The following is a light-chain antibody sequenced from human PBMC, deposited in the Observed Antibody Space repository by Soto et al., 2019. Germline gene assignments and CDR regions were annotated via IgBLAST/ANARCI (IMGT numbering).Light chain of an antibody. Sequence: EIVLTKSPGILYLSRWDRATLSSRASQTISSGFLAWYQQKVGQAPRLLIYDASNRATGVPDRFSGSGSGTDFSLTISRLEPEDFAVYHCQQYSSSPRTFGQRTRL. CDR3: QQYSSSPRT. J-gene: IGKJ5*01. CDR1: QTISSGF. CDR2: DAS. V-gene: IGKV3-20*01.